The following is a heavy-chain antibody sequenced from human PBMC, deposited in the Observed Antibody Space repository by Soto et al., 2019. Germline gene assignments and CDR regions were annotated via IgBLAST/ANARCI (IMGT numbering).Heavy chain of an antibody. CDR2: VNPSGGHT. D-gene: IGHD3-9*01. J-gene: IGHJ4*02. Sequence: ASVKVSCKASGYTFTSYAMQWVRQAPGQRLEWMGTVNPSGGHTTYAQHFLGRVTMTRDTSTSTLYMELTSLTSDDTATYYCAHSARYYDILTGQYFPLNFDYWGLGTLVTVS. CDR3: AHSARYYDILTGQYFPLNFDY. CDR1: GYTFTSYA. V-gene: IGHV1-46*01.